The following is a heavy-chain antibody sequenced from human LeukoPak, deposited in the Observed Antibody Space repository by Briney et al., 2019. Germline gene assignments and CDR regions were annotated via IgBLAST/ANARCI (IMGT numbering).Heavy chain of an antibody. CDR3: AKGADSSGWYSWFDP. V-gene: IGHV3-9*03. CDR1: GFTFDDYA. D-gene: IGHD6-19*01. Sequence: GRSLRLSCAASGFTFDDYAMRWVRQALGKGLEWVSGISWNSGSIGYADSVKGRFTISRDNAKNSLYLQMNSLRAEDMALYYCAKGADSSGWYSWFDPWGQGTLVTVSS. J-gene: IGHJ5*02. CDR2: ISWNSGSI.